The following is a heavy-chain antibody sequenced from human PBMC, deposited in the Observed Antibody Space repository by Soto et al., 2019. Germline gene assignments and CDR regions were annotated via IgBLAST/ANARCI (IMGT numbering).Heavy chain of an antibody. CDR3: ARRGRGFDPYYFDY. CDR1: GGSISSGGYY. J-gene: IGHJ4*02. CDR2: IYYSGNT. Sequence: VQLQESGPGLVKPSQTLSLTCTVSGGSISSGGYYWTWIRQHPGKGLVWIWYIYYSGNTYYNLSLNSPVTISIYTSKNQFSLKLSSVTAADTAVYYCARRGRGFDPYYFDYWGQGTLVTVSS. D-gene: IGHD3-22*01. V-gene: IGHV4-31*01.